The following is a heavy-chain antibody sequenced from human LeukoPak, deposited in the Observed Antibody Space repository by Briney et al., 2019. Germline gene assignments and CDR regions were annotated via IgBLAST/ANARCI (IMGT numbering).Heavy chain of an antibody. CDR2: IHNSKGT. V-gene: IGHV4-31*03. CDR3: GKVGGNSNS. D-gene: IGHD4-23*01. J-gene: IGHJ4*02. CDR1: GGSITSDIFY. Sequence: SETLSLTCSVSGGSITSDIFYWNWIRQHPGKGLEWIGSIHNSKGTSYNPSLESRLTISVDTSENQFFLKMSSVTAADTAMYYCGKVGGNSNSWGQGILVTVSS.